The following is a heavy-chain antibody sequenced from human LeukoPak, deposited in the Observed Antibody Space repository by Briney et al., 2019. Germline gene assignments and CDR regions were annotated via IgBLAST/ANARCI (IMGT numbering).Heavy chain of an antibody. D-gene: IGHD3-9*01. J-gene: IGHJ4*02. CDR3: AKSHVSTATGTGRYFDY. CDR1: GFTFSSYA. V-gene: IGHV3-23*01. Sequence: GGSLRLSCAASGFTFSSYAMGWVRQAPGKGLEWVSAISVGSDVIYYADSVKGRFAISRDNSKHTVYLQMDSLRAEDTAVYYCAKSHVSTATGTGRYFDYWGQGTLVTVSS. CDR2: ISVGSDVI.